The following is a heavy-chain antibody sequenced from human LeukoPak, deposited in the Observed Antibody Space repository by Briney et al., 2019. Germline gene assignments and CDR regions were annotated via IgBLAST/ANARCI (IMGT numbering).Heavy chain of an antibody. CDR3: ARENLRGDDAFDI. V-gene: IGHV4-59*01. Sequence: PSETLSLTCTVSGGSISSYYWSWIRQPPGKGLEWIGYIYYSGSTNYNPSLKSRVTISVDTSKNQFSLKLSSVTAADTAVYYCARENLRGDDAFDIWGQGTMVTVSS. CDR1: GGSISSYY. CDR2: IYYSGST. D-gene: IGHD3-10*01. J-gene: IGHJ3*02.